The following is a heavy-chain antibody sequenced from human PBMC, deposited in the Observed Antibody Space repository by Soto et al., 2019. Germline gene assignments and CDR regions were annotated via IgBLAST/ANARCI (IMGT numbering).Heavy chain of an antibody. V-gene: IGHV3-23*01. CDR2: ISGSGGST. D-gene: IGHD7-27*01. Sequence: GGSLRLSCAASGFTFSGYAMSWVRQAPGKGLEWVSAISGSGGSTYYTDSVKGRFTISRDNSKNTLYLQMNSLRAEDTAVYYCAKGDAWGPNAFDYWGQGTLVTVSS. J-gene: IGHJ4*02. CDR3: AKGDAWGPNAFDY. CDR1: GFTFSGYA.